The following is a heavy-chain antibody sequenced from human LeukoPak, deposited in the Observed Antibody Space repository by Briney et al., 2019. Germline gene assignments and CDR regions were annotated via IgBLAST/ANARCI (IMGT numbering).Heavy chain of an antibody. Sequence: ASVKVCCKASGYTFTSYGISWVRQAPGQGLEWMGWISGYNGNTNYAQKLQGRVTMTTDTSTSTAYMELRSLRSDDTAVYYCARDLYCSSTSCYKASSQVPFDYWGQGTLVTVSS. D-gene: IGHD2-2*02. CDR3: ARDLYCSSTSCYKASSQVPFDY. J-gene: IGHJ4*02. CDR2: ISGYNGNT. V-gene: IGHV1-18*01. CDR1: GYTFTSYG.